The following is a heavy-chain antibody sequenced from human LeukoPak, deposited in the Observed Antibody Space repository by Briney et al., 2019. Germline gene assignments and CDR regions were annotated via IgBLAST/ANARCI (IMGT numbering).Heavy chain of an antibody. CDR2: IYHSGST. D-gene: IGHD1-1*01. J-gene: IGHJ5*02. Sequence: SETLSLTCTVSGGSISGYYWSWIRQPPGKGLERIGYIYHSGSTNYNPSLKSRVTISVDTSKNQFSLKLTSVTSADTAVYYCARKVESKWFDPWGQGTLVTVSS. V-gene: IGHV4-59*01. CDR1: GGSISGYY. CDR3: ARKVESKWFDP.